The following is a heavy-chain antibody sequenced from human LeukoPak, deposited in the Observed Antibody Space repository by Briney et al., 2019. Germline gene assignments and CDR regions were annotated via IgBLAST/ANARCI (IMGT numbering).Heavy chain of an antibody. J-gene: IGHJ4*02. V-gene: IGHV3-23*01. CDR2: ISDDGRST. CDR1: GFTFSSYG. Sequence: PGGSLRLSCAASGFTFSSYGMSWVRQAPGKGLEWVSSISDDGRSTYYADSVKGRFTISKDNYKNTMYLQMNNLRAEDTAIYYCAKRVPYTSSSVYFDYWGQGTLVTVSS. D-gene: IGHD6-6*01. CDR3: AKRVPYTSSSVYFDY.